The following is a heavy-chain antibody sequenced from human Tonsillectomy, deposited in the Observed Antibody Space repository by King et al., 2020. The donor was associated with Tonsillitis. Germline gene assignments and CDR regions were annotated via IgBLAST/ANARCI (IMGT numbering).Heavy chain of an antibody. CDR1: GGSISSYY. CDR2: IYYSGST. J-gene: IGHJ2*01. CDR3: ARAGPGSCYYYVAWYFDL. Sequence: QLQESGPGLVKPSETLSLTCTVSGGSISSYYWSWIRQPPGKGLEWIGYIYYSGSTNYNPSLKSRVTISVDTSKNQFSLKLSSVTAADTAVYYCARAGPGSCYYYVAWYFDLWGRGTLVTVSS. D-gene: IGHD3-22*01. V-gene: IGHV4-59*01.